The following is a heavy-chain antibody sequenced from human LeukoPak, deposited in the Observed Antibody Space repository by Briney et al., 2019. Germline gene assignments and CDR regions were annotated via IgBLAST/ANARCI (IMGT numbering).Heavy chain of an antibody. V-gene: IGHV4-59*06. Sequence: SETLSLTCTVSGGSISSYYWSWIRQHPGKGLEWIGYIIYSGTTSYSPSLKSRVTISVETSKNQFSLKLSSVTAADTAVYSCAAGIAAASTNGFSYYFDYWGQGTLVTVSS. CDR2: IIYSGTT. J-gene: IGHJ4*02. CDR1: GGSISSYY. CDR3: AAGIAAASTNGFSYYFDY. D-gene: IGHD6-13*01.